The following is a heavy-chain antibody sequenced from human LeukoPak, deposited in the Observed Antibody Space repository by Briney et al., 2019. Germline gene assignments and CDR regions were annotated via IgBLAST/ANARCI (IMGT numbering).Heavy chain of an antibody. CDR2: INPNGGGT. D-gene: IGHD3-3*01. Sequence: APVKVSCKTFRYTFTTYYMHSVRQATGHGPEWMGIINPNGGGTWYAPKFQGRVTMTRDPSTSPGYMELSSLTADETAVCDCTKDRRKARLTYVDSWLGVGWFGTWGEGTLVTVSS. J-gene: IGHJ5*02. CDR3: TKDRRKARLTYVDSWLGVGWFGT. V-gene: IGHV1-46*01. CDR1: RYTFTTYY.